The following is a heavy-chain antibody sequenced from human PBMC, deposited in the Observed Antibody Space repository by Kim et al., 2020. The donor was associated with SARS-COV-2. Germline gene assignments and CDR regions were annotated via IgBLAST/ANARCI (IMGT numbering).Heavy chain of an antibody. J-gene: IGHJ4*02. CDR1: GFSFSDYD. V-gene: IGHV3-30*18. CDR3: AKDFYSSGWNRNSFVDY. Sequence: GGSLRLSCAASGFSFSDYDMHWVRQAPGKGLEWVAVISYDGFNKEYADSVKGRLTISRDNYKSTLFLQMNSLRGEDTAVYYCAKDFYSSGWNRNSFVDYWGQGALVTVSP. CDR2: ISYDGFNK. D-gene: IGHD6-19*01.